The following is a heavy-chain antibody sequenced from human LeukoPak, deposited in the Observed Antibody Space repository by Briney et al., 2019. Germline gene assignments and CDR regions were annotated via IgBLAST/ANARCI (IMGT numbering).Heavy chain of an antibody. CDR2: ISGSGGST. CDR3: AKDGLLWFGDAWDY. CDR1: GFTFSSYA. V-gene: IGHV3-23*01. Sequence: GGSLRLSCAASGFTFSSYAMSWVRQAPGKGLEWVSAISGSGGSTYYADSVKGWFTISRDNSKNTLYLQMNSLRAEDTAVYYCAKDGLLWFGDAWDYWGQGTLVTVSS. D-gene: IGHD3-10*01. J-gene: IGHJ4*02.